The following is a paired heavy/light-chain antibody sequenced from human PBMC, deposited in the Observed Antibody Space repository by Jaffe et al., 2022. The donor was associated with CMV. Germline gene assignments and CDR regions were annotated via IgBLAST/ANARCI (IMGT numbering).Light chain of an antibody. J-gene: IGKJ4*01. CDR1: QGISSW. CDR3: QQANSFLPLT. Sequence: DIQMTQSPSSVSASVGDRVTITCRASQGISSWLAWYQQKPGKAPKLLIYAASSLQSGVPSRFSGSGSGTDFTLTISSLQPEDFATYYCQQANSFLPLTFGGGTKVEIK. V-gene: IGKV1-12*01. CDR2: AAS.
Heavy chain of an antibody. Sequence: QVQLVQSGAEVKKPGSSVKVSCKASGGTFSSYAISWVRQAPGQGLEWMGGIIPIFGTANYAQKFQGRVTITADESTSTAYMELSSLRSEDTAVYYCARGRSTMVRGVIRAYYFDYWGQGTLVTVSS. CDR1: GGTFSSYA. CDR2: IIPIFGTA. D-gene: IGHD3-10*01. V-gene: IGHV1-69*01. J-gene: IGHJ4*02. CDR3: ARGRSTMVRGVIRAYYFDY.